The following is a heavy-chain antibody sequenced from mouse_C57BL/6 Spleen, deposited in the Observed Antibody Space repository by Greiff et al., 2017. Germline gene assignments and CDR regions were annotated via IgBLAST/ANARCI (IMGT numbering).Heavy chain of an antibody. CDR2: IFPRSGNT. V-gene: IGHV1-81*01. CDR1: GYTFTSYG. CDR3: ARTGYDYDGYYFDY. J-gene: IGHJ2*01. D-gene: IGHD2-4*01. Sequence: QVQLQQSGAELARPGASVKLSCKASGYTFTSYGISWVKQRTGQGLEWIGEIFPRSGNTYYNEKFKGKATLTADKSSSTAYMELRSLTSEDSAVYFCARTGYDYDGYYFDYWGQGTTLTVSS.